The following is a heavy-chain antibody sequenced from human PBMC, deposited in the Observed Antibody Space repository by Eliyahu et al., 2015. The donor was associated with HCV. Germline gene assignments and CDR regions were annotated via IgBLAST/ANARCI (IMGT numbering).Heavy chain of an antibody. CDR2: ISSSSSYI. CDR1: GFTFSTYT. V-gene: IGHV3-21*01. CDR3: ARGDRGWFDP. D-gene: IGHD3-10*01. J-gene: IGHJ5*02. Sequence: EVQVVASGGGLVKPGGSLXXSXAASGFTFSTYTMNWVRQAPGKGLEXVSSISSSSSYIYYADSVKGRFTISRDNAKNSLYLQMNSLRGEDTAVYHCARGDRGWFDPWGQGTLVTVSS.